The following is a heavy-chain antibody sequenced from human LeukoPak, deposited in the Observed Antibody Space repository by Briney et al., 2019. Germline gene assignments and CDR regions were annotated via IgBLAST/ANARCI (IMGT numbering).Heavy chain of an antibody. J-gene: IGHJ4*02. Sequence: GGSLRLSCAASGFTFSDYYMSWVRQAPGKGLEWLSYICRRGNTIYYAGSVRGGFTVSRDNAQNSLYLQMNSLRAEDTAVYYCARDHYGSNSLDYWGQGTLVTVSS. CDR3: ARDHYGSNSLDY. D-gene: IGHD4-23*01. CDR1: GFTFSDYY. V-gene: IGHV3-11*04. CDR2: ICRRGNTI.